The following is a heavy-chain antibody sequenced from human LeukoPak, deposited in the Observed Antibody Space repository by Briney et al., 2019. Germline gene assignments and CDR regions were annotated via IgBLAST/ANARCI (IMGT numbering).Heavy chain of an antibody. CDR3: ARDFKGITIFGVVTHWYFDL. D-gene: IGHD3-3*01. CDR1: GGSISSYY. V-gene: IGHV4-59*01. Sequence: SETLSLTCTVSGGSISSYYWSWIRQPPGKGLEWIGYIYYSGSTNYNPSLKSRVTISVDTSKNQFSLKLSPVTAADTAVYYCARDFKGITIFGVVTHWYFDLWGRGTLVTVSS. J-gene: IGHJ2*01. CDR2: IYYSGST.